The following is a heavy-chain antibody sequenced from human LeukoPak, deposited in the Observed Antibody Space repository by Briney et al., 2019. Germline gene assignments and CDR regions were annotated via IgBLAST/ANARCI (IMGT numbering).Heavy chain of an antibody. CDR2: INHSGST. V-gene: IGHV4-34*01. J-gene: IGHJ4*02. Sequence: SETLSLTCAVYGGSFSGYYWSWIRQPPGKGLEWIGEINHSGSTNYNPSLKSRVTISVDTSKNQFSLKLSSVTAADTAVYYCARGNGTHYFDYWGRGTLVTVSS. CDR1: GGSFSGYY. CDR3: ARGNGTHYFDY.